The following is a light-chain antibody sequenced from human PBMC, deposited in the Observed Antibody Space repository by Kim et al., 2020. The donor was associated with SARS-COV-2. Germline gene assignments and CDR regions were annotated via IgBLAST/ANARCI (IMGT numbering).Light chain of an antibody. J-gene: IGLJ2*01. V-gene: IGLV3-19*01. Sequence: SSELTQDPAVSVALGQTVRITCQGDSLRSYYATWYQQKPGQAPILVIYGKNNRPSGIPDRFSGSSSGNTASLTITGTQAGAEADYYCNSRDSNNNVLFGG. CDR3: NSRDSNNNVL. CDR1: SLRSYY. CDR2: GKN.